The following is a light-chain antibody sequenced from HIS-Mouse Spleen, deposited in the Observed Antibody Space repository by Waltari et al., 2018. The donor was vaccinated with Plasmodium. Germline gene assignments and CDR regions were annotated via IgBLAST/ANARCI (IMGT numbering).Light chain of an antibody. V-gene: IGKV3-20*01. CDR1: QSVSSSY. CDR2: GAS. J-gene: IGKJ1*01. CDR3: QQYGSSPQT. Sequence: RASQSVSSSYLAWYQQKPGQAPRLLIYGASSRATGIPDRFSGSGSGTDFTLTISRLEPEDFAVYYCQQYGSSPQTFGQGTKVEIK.